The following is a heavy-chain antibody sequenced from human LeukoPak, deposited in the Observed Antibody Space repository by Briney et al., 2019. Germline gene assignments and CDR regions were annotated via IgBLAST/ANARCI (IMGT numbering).Heavy chain of an antibody. CDR2: ISSSGSTI. J-gene: IGHJ6*03. CDR1: GFTFSSYE. Sequence: GGSLRLSCAASGFTFSSYEMNWVRQAPGKGLEWVSYISSSGSTIYYADSVKGRFTISRDNAKNSLYLQMNSLRAEDTAVYYCARDSLGYYGSGSYGEMYYYYYYYMDVWGKGTTVTVSS. CDR3: ARDSLGYYGSGSYGEMYYYYYYYMDV. D-gene: IGHD3-10*01. V-gene: IGHV3-48*03.